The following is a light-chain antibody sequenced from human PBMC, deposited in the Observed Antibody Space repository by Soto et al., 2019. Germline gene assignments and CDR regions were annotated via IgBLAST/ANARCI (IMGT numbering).Light chain of an antibody. V-gene: IGLV2-8*01. CDR3: CSYGGGNNFYV. CDR1: SSDIGTYDY. CDR2: EVS. Sequence: QCVLTQPPSASGSPGQSVTISCTGTSSDIGTYDYVSWYQRLPDKAPKLIIYEVSKRPSGVPDRFSGSKSGNTASLTVSGLQAEDEGDYYCCSYGGGNNFYVFGTGTKVTIL. J-gene: IGLJ1*01.